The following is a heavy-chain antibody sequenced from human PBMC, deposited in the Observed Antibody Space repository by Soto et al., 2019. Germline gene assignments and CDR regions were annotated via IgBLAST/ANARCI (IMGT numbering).Heavy chain of an antibody. J-gene: IGHJ6*02. CDR3: ARDRAPYYDFWSGYYRYGMDV. CDR1: GGSISSGGYY. Sequence: SETLSLTCTVSGGSISSGGYYWSWIRQHPGKGLEWIGYIYYSGSTYYNPSLKSRVTISVDTSKNQFSLKLSSVTAADTAVYYCARDRAPYYDFWSGYYRYGMDVWGQGTTVTVSS. V-gene: IGHV4-31*03. CDR2: IYYSGST. D-gene: IGHD3-3*01.